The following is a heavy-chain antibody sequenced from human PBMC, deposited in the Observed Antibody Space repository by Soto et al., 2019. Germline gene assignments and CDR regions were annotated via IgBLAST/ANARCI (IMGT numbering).Heavy chain of an antibody. Sequence: SETLSLTCTVSGGSISSYYWSWVRQPPGKGLEWIGEINHSGSTNYNPSLKSRVTISVDTSKNQFSLKLSSVTAADTAVYYCARVARVAARKYFDYWGQGTLVTVSS. CDR1: GGSISSYY. J-gene: IGHJ4*02. CDR3: ARVARVAARKYFDY. V-gene: IGHV4-34*01. CDR2: INHSGST. D-gene: IGHD6-6*01.